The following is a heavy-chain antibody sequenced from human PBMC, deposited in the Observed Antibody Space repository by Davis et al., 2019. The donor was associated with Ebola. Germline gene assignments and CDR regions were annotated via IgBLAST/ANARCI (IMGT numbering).Heavy chain of an antibody. CDR2: INPNSGGT. Sequence: AASVKVSCKASGYTFTGYYMHWVRQAPGQGLEWMGWINPNSGGTNYAQKFQGWVTMTRDTSISTAYMELSRLRSDDTAVYYCARVVVLRFPGWWFDPWGQGTLVTVSS. V-gene: IGHV1-2*04. CDR1: GYTFTGYY. D-gene: IGHD3-3*01. J-gene: IGHJ5*02. CDR3: ARVVVLRFPGWWFDP.